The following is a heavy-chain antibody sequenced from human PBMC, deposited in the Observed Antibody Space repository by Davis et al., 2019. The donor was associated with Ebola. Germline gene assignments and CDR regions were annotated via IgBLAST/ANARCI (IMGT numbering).Heavy chain of an antibody. CDR1: GYSFTSYW. CDR3: ARQTAAAGPPDGLFDY. Sequence: GESLKISCKGSGYSFTSYWIGWVRQMPGKGLEWMGIIYPGDSDTRYSPSFQGQVTISADKSISTAYLQWSSLKASDTAMYYCARQTAAAGPPDGLFDYWSQGTLVTVSS. D-gene: IGHD6-13*01. V-gene: IGHV5-51*01. J-gene: IGHJ4*02. CDR2: IYPGDSDT.